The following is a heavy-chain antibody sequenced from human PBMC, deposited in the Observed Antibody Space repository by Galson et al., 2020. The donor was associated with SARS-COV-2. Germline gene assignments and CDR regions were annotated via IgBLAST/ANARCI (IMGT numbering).Heavy chain of an antibody. CDR2: ISSSSSYT. Sequence: KIGESLKISCAASGFTFSDYYMSWIRQAPGKGLEWVSYISSSSSYTNYADSVKGRFTISRDNAKNSLYLQMNSLRAEDTAVYYCARVAALDYDIVTGYSFDYWGQGTLVTVSS. CDR3: ARVAALDYDIVTGYSFDY. V-gene: IGHV3-11*05. CDR1: GFTFSDYY. D-gene: IGHD3-9*01. J-gene: IGHJ4*02.